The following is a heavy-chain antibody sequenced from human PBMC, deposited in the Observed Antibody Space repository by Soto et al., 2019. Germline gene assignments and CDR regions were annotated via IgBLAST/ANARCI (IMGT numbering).Heavy chain of an antibody. D-gene: IGHD3-3*01. J-gene: IGHJ6*02. CDR1: GFNFNDYE. CDR3: VRYSGHDFWSGYYNYYYGMDV. Sequence: GGSLRLSCAASGFNFNDYEWPWVRQPPGRGLEWVAYIGSSPTGARITYPDSVRGRFSISRDNAKNSLYLQMNSLRAEDTAVYYCVRYSGHDFWSGYYNYYYGMDVWGQGTTVTVSS. V-gene: IGHV3-48*03. CDR2: IGSSPTGARI.